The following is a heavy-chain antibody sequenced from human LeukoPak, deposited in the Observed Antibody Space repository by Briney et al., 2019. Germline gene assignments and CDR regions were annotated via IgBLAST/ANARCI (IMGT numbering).Heavy chain of an antibody. Sequence: PGGSLRLSCAASGFTVSSNYMSWVRQAPGKGLEWVSVIYSGGSTYYAGSVKGRFTISRDNSKNTLYLQMNSLRAEDTAVYYCARDRQEQHQVGSGNQLYNWFDSWGQGTLVTVSS. CDR1: GFTVSSNY. CDR3: ARDRQEQHQVGSGNQLYNWFDS. CDR2: IYSGGST. D-gene: IGHD1-26*01. J-gene: IGHJ5*01. V-gene: IGHV3-66*01.